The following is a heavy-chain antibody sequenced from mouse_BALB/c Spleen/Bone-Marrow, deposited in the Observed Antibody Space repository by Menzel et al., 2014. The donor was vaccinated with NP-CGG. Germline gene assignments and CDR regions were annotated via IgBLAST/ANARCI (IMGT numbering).Heavy chain of an antibody. Sequence: QVQLQQSGPGLVQPSQSLSITCTVSGFSFSNYGVHWVRQSPGKGLEWLGVIWSGGSTDYNAAFISRLSISKDNSKSQVFFKMNSLQVNDTAIYYCARNPVGRNYFDYWGQGTTLTVSS. CDR3: ARNPVGRNYFDY. CDR2: IWSGGST. J-gene: IGHJ2*01. D-gene: IGHD4-1*01. V-gene: IGHV2-2*02. CDR1: GFSFSNYG.